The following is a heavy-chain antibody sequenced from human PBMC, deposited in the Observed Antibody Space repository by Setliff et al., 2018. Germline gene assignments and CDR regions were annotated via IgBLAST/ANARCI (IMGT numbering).Heavy chain of an antibody. V-gene: IGHV4-61*02. CDR2: LHTSGTT. CDR3: ARLPRTVTHFDY. J-gene: IGHJ4*02. D-gene: IGHD4-17*01. Sequence: SETLSLTCAVSGGSITSGSYYWSWIRQPAGEGLEWIGRLHTSGTTVYNPSLKGRVTISVDTSKNQLSLKLDSLTAADTAVYFCARLPRTVTHFDYWGQGALVTVSS. CDR1: GGSITSGSYY.